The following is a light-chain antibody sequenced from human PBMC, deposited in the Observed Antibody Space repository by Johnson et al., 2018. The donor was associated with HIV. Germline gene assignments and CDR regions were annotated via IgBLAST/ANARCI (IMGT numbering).Light chain of an antibody. V-gene: IGLV1-51*02. CDR1: SSNIGNNY. J-gene: IGLJ1*01. Sequence: QSALTQPPSVSAAPGQKVTISCSGSSSNIGNNYVSWYQQLPGTAPKLLIYENNKRPSGIPDRFSGSKSGKSATLGITGLQTGDEADYYCGTWDSSWVVFGTGTKVTVL. CDR3: GTWDSSWVV. CDR2: ENN.